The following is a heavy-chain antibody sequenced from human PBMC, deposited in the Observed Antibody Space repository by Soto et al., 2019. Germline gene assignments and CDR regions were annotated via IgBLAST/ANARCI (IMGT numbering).Heavy chain of an antibody. D-gene: IGHD2-2*01. J-gene: IGHJ5*02. Sequence: PGGSLRLSCAASGFTFSSYGMHWVRQAPGKGLEWVAVIWYDGSNKYYADSVKGRFTISRDNSKNTLYLQMNSLRAEDTAVYYCASWGLGYCSSTSCDNWFDPWGQGTLVTVSS. V-gene: IGHV3-33*01. CDR2: IWYDGSNK. CDR3: ASWGLGYCSSTSCDNWFDP. CDR1: GFTFSSYG.